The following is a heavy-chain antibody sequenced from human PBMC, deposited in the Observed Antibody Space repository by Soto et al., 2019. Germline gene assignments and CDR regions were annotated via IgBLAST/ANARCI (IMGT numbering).Heavy chain of an antibody. CDR3: ARDMGAFCGAGCSNWFAA. Sequence: PSETLSLTCTVSVVSISSDSAYCSWIRQRPWKGLEWIGYISYNGSTYYNPSLKSRLTISVDRSKIQFSLRLSSVTAADTAVYYCARDMGAFCGAGCSNWFAAWGQATLV. CDR2: ISYNGST. V-gene: IGHV4-31*03. CDR1: VVSISSDSAY. D-gene: IGHD2-21*01. J-gene: IGHJ5*02.